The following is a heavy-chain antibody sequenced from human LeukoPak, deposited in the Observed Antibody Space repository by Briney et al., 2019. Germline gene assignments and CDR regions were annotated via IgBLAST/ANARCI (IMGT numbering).Heavy chain of an antibody. J-gene: IGHJ4*02. Sequence: GGSLRLSCAAAGSMFRSSSMSWVRQVPGKGLEWVSTISASAGNIYYADSVKGRFTISRDNSKNTLFLQMNGLRAEDTAIYYCAKRPAAVRGVIPYVDYWGQGTLVTVSS. D-gene: IGHD3-10*02. CDR3: AKRPAAVRGVIPYVDY. CDR1: GSMFRSSS. CDR2: ISASAGNI. V-gene: IGHV3-23*01.